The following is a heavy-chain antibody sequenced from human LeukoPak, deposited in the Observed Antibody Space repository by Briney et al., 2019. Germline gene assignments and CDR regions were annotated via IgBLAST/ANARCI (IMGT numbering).Heavy chain of an antibody. J-gene: IGHJ3*02. CDR1: GFTFSTHD. D-gene: IGHD2-21*02. CDR3: TSHTGTGDAFRPFHI. CDR2: INSRSSTI. V-gene: IGHV3-48*04. Sequence: PGGSLRLSCAASGFTFSTHDMNWVRQAPGKGLEGVSSINSRSSTIYYADSVKGRFTISRDNAKNSLYLQMNSLRAEDTAVYYCTSHTGTGDAFRPFHIWGQGTMVTVSS.